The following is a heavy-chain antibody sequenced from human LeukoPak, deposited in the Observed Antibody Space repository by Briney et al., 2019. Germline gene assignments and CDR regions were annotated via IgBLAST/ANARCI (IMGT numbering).Heavy chain of an antibody. CDR3: AKDPPDSRSWYGAFDI. V-gene: IGHV3-23*01. CDR2: IGGSGGST. D-gene: IGHD6-13*01. CDR1: GFTFSSYA. J-gene: IGHJ3*02. Sequence: GGSLRLSCAASGFTFSSYAMSWVRQAPGKGLEWVSAIGGSGGSTYYADSVKGRFTISRDNSKNTLYLQMNSLRAEDTAVYYCAKDPPDSRSWYGAFDIWGQGTMVTVSS.